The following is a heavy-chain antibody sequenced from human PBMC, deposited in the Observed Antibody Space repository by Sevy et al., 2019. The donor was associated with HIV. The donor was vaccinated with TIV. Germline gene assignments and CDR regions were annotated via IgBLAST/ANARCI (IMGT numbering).Heavy chain of an antibody. D-gene: IGHD1-7*01. J-gene: IGHJ6*03. Sequence: GGSLRLSCAASGFTFSSYGMHWVRQAPGKGLEWVAFIRYDGSNKYYADSVKGRFTISRDNSKNTWYLQMNSLRAEDTAVYYCAKVPAGGTTLYYYYYMDVWGKGTTVTVSS. CDR1: GFTFSSYG. CDR3: AKVPAGGTTLYYYYYMDV. V-gene: IGHV3-30*02. CDR2: IRYDGSNK.